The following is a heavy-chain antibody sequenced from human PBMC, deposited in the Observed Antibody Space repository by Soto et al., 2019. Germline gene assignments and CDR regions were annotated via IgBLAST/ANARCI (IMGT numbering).Heavy chain of an antibody. D-gene: IGHD3-3*01. Sequence: GGSLRLSCAASGFSLSSQWMHWIRQAPGKGLEWVSRINPDGSTIYADSVKGRFTISRDNAKNTVYLQMNSLRAEATAMYYCSMSIFGVVHYWGQGTLVTVSS. CDR2: INPDGST. J-gene: IGHJ4*02. CDR3: SMSIFGVVHY. V-gene: IGHV3-74*01. CDR1: GFSLSSQW.